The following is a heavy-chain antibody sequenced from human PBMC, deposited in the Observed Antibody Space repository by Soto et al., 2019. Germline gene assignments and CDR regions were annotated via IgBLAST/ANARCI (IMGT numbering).Heavy chain of an antibody. V-gene: IGHV4-30-2*01. D-gene: IGHD4-17*01. J-gene: IGHJ6*02. CDR2: IQHGGST. CDR1: GGSISSGGYS. Sequence: QLQLQESASGLVKPSQTLSLTCAVSGGSISSGGYSWSWIRQPPGKGLEWIGYIQHGGSTYYNPSLTSRVTISVDRSKNQFPLKLTSVTAADTAVYYCASAHYGDYGYGMDVWGQGTTVTVSS. CDR3: ASAHYGDYGYGMDV.